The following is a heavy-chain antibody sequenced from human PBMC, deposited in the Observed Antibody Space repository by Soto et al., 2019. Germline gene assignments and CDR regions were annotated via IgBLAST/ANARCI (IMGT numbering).Heavy chain of an antibody. J-gene: IGHJ6*02. CDR2: IIPIFGTA. V-gene: IGHV1-69*13. Sequence: SVKVSCKASGGTFSSYAISWVRQAPGQGLEWMGGIIPIFGTANYAQKFQGRVTITADESTSTAYMELSSLRSEDTAVYYCARRYKTGTYYYYHYGMDVWGQGTTVTVSS. D-gene: IGHD1-1*01. CDR1: GGTFSSYA. CDR3: ARRYKTGTYYYYHYGMDV.